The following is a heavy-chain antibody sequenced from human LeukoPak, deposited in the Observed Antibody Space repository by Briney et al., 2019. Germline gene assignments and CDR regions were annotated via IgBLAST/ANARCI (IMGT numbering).Heavy chain of an antibody. D-gene: IGHD3-10*01. J-gene: IGHJ4*02. CDR2: ISWDGGST. Sequence: PGGSLRLSCAASGFTFDDYTMHWVRQAPGKGLEWVSLISWDGGSTYYADSVKGRFTISRDNSKNTLYLQMNSLRAEDTAVYYCAKGGSGSYHFDYWGQGTLVTVSS. V-gene: IGHV3-43*01. CDR3: AKGGSGSYHFDY. CDR1: GFTFDDYT.